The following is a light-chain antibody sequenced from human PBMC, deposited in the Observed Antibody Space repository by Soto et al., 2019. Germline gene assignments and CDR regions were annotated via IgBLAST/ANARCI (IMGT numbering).Light chain of an antibody. J-gene: IGKJ4*01. V-gene: IGKV3D-15*01. CDR2: GAS. CDR1: QSVSHNY. CDR3: QQYNSWPLT. Sequence: ERVMTQSPATLSVSPGERATLSCRASQSVSHNYLAWYQQKPGQAPRLLIYGASSRATGIPDRFSGSGSGTDFTLTISSLQSEDFAVYYCQQYNSWPLTFGGGTKVDI.